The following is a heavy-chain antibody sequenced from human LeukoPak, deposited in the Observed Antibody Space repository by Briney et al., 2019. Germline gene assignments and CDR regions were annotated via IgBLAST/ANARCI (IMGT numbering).Heavy chain of an antibody. CDR1: GFHVGSNY. CDR2: IHSGGST. V-gene: IGHV3-66*01. CDR3: ARAGVHYGSGNDAFDV. Sequence: PGGSLRLSCAASGFHVGSNYINWVRQAPGKGLEWVSGIHSGGSTYYTDSVKGRFTISRDISQNTVYLQMNSLRGEDTAVYYCARAGVHYGSGNDAFDVWGQGTVVSVSS. J-gene: IGHJ3*01. D-gene: IGHD3-10*01.